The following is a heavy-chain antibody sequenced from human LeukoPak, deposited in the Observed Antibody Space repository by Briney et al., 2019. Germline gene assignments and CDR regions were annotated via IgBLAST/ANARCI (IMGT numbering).Heavy chain of an antibody. CDR2: ISYDGSNK. CDR1: GFTFSSYA. CDR3: ARGPAAGPTPFDY. J-gene: IGHJ4*02. D-gene: IGHD6-13*01. Sequence: TGGSLRLSCAASGFTFSSYAMHWVRQAPGKGLGWVAVISYDGSNKYYADSVKGRFTISRDNSKNTLYLQMNSLRAEDTAVYYCARGPAAGPTPFDYWGQGTLVTVSS. V-gene: IGHV3-30-3*01.